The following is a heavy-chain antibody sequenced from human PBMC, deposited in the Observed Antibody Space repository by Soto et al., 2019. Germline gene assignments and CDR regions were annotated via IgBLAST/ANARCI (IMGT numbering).Heavy chain of an antibody. CDR1: GDSISSNNNY. CDR3: ARGRGYSYGLDP. V-gene: IGHV4-30-4*01. D-gene: IGHD5-18*01. J-gene: IGHJ5*02. CDR2: ISYSGTT. Sequence: SETLSLTCTVSGDSISSNNNYWSWIRQPPGEGLEWIGSISYSGTTSYSPSLKSRVAISLDTSKNQFSLSLSSVTAADTAVYYCARGRGYSYGLDPWGQGTLVTVS.